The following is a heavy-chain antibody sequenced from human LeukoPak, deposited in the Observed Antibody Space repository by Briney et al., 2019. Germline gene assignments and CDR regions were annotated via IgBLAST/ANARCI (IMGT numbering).Heavy chain of an antibody. D-gene: IGHD2-15*01. J-gene: IGHJ3*02. CDR2: ISSSGSTI. V-gene: IGHV3-48*03. Sequence: GGSLRLSCAASGFTFSSYEMSWVRQAPGKGLEWGSYISSSGSTIYYADSVKGRFPISRDNAKNSLYLQMKSLRAEAPPVYSCARGYCSGGSCYSENDAFDSGGQGTIVTVSS. CDR1: GFTFSSYE. CDR3: ARGYCSGGSCYSENDAFDS.